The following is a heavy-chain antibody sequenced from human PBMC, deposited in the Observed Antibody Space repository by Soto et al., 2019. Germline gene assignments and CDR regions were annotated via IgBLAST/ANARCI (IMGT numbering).Heavy chain of an antibody. V-gene: IGHV3-30-3*01. CDR2: ISYDGSNK. CDR3: ARLEDSSAAFDI. Sequence: GGSLRLSCAASGFTFSSYAMHWVRQAPGKGLEWVAVISYDGSNKYYADSVKGRFTISRDNSKNTLYLQMNSLRAEDTAVYYCARLEDSSAAFDIWGQGTMVTV. D-gene: IGHD3-22*01. CDR1: GFTFSSYA. J-gene: IGHJ3*02.